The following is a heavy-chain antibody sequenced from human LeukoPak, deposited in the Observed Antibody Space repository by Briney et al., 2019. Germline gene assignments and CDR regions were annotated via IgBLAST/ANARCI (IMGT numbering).Heavy chain of an antibody. V-gene: IGHV3-23*01. CDR3: ARAPSAKLFGVVHYYYYMDV. J-gene: IGHJ6*03. D-gene: IGHD3-3*01. CDR1: GFTLSDYA. CDR2: ISAGGGST. Sequence: GGSLRLSCAASGFTLSDYAMNWVRQAPGKGLEWVSSISAGGGSTYYADSVKGRFTISRDNAKNTLYLQMNSLRAEDTAVYYCARAPSAKLFGVVHYYYYMDVWGKGTTVTVSS.